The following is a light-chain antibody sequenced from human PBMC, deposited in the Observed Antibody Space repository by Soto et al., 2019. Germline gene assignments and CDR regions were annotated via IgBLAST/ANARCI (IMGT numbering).Light chain of an antibody. CDR3: LQDINYPWT. V-gene: IGKV1-5*01. CDR1: QSVSNW. J-gene: IGKJ1*01. CDR2: DVS. Sequence: DIQMTQSPSTLSASVGDRVTITCRASQSVSNWLAWYQQKPGKAPTLLIYDVSRLETGVPSRFSGSGSGTDFTLAISSLQPEDSATYYCLQDINYPWTFGQGTKVDIK.